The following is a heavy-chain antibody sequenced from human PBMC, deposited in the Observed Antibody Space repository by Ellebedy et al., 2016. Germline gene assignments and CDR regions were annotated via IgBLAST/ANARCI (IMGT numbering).Heavy chain of an antibody. D-gene: IGHD2-2*01. J-gene: IGHJ4*02. CDR3: ARAMTTSWHNFDH. CDR1: GFTFSNFG. Sequence: GGSLRLSXAASGFTFSNFGLHWVRQAPGKGLGWVAAISYDGSDEDYADSVKGRFTISRDNSRNTMYLQMNSLRTEDTAVYYCARAMTTSWHNFDHWGQGTLVTVSS. CDR2: ISYDGSDE. V-gene: IGHV3-30*03.